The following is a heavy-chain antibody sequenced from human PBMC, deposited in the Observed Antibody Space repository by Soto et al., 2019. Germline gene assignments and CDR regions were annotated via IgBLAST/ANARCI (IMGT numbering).Heavy chain of an antibody. V-gene: IGHV4-39*01. J-gene: IGHJ6*02. CDR1: GGSISSSSYY. D-gene: IGHD2-2*03. Sequence: SETLSLTCTVSGGSISSSSYYWGWIRQPPGKGLEWIGSIYYSGSTYYNPSLKSRVTISVDTSKNEFSLRLNSVTAADTAVYYCVRLNGYCVSTKCRGYYGMDVCGQGTTVT. CDR3: VRLNGYCVSTKCRGYYGMDV. CDR2: IYYSGST.